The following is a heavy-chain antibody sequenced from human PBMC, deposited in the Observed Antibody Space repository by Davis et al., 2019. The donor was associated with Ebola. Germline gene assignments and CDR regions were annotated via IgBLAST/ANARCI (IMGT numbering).Heavy chain of an antibody. J-gene: IGHJ4*02. CDR2: IIPILGIA. CDR3: ARVWCSSTSCPYYFDY. Sequence: ASVKVSCKASGYTFTSYDINWVRQATGQGLEWMGRIIPILGIANYAQKLQGRVTMTTDTSTSTAYMELRSLRSDDTAVYYCARVWCSSTSCPYYFDYWGQGTLVTVSS. CDR1: GYTFTSYD. D-gene: IGHD2-2*01. V-gene: IGHV1-18*01.